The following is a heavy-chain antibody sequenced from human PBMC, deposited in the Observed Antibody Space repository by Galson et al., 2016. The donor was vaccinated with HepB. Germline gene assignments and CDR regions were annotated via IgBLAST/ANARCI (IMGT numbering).Heavy chain of an antibody. CDR1: GGSISSGDYY. J-gene: IGHJ5*02. V-gene: IGHV4-30-4*01. CDR2: IYYSGST. D-gene: IGHD2-2*01. CDR3: ARGLSDCSGTSCYGGNWFDP. Sequence: LSLTCTVSGGSISSGDYYWSWIRQPPGKGLEWIGYIYYSGSTYYNPSLKSRFTISVDTSKNQFSLKLSSVTAADTAVYYCARGLSDCSGTSCYGGNWFDPWGQGTLVTVSS.